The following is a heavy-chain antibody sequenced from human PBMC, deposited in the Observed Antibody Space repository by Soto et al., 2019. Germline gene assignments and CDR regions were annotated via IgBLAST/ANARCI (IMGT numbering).Heavy chain of an antibody. CDR3: ARDSGNGDYFDY. CDR2: IYYSGST. CDR1: GGSISSYY. D-gene: IGHD3-10*01. J-gene: IGHJ4*02. V-gene: IGHV4-59*01. Sequence: SETLSLTCTVSGGSISSYYWSWIRQPPGKGLEWIGYIYYSGSTNYNPSLKSRVTISVDTSKNQFSLKLSSVTAADTAVYYCARDSGNGDYFDYWGQGTLVTVSS.